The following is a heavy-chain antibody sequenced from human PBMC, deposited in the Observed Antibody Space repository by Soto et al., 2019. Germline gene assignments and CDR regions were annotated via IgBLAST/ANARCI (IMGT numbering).Heavy chain of an antibody. Sequence: QVQLQESGPGLAKPSKTLSLTCTVSCAALSSGGYYWTCIRQVPETSLEWIGYIFHTGTTCYNPCRKSRVVMSNGKSDNQFALDLRSVTAADTAVYYCARVLGYDSTGRFLAAFDVWGQGTMVTVSS. CDR3: ARVLGYDSTGRFLAAFDV. D-gene: IGHD3-22*01. CDR2: IFHTGTT. J-gene: IGHJ3*01. V-gene: IGHV4-31*03. CDR1: CAALSSGGYY.